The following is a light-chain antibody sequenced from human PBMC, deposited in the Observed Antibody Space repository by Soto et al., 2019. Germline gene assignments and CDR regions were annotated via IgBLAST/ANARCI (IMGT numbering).Light chain of an antibody. CDR3: CSYAGSDTWV. V-gene: IGLV2-23*01. Sequence: QPVLTQPASVSGSPGQSITISCTGTSSDVGSYNFVSWYQQRPGKAPQLMLYEGNKRPSGVSYRFSGSKSGNTASLTISGLQAEDEADYYCCSYAGSDTWVFGGGTKLTVL. CDR2: EGN. CDR1: SSDVGSYNF. J-gene: IGLJ3*02.